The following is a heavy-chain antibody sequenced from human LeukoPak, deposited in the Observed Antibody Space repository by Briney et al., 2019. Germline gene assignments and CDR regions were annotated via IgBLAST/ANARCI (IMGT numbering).Heavy chain of an antibody. CDR1: GFTFSNAW. V-gene: IGHV3-15*01. Sequence: GGSLRLSCAASGFTFSNAWMSWVRQAPGKGLEWVGRIKSKTDGGTTDYAAPVKGRFTISRDDTKNTLYLQMNSLKTEDTAVYYCLRDWYGSGSYWQIRESYFDYWGQGTLVTVSS. CDR2: IKSKTDGGTT. D-gene: IGHD3-10*01. CDR3: LRDWYGSGSYWQIRESYFDY. J-gene: IGHJ4*02.